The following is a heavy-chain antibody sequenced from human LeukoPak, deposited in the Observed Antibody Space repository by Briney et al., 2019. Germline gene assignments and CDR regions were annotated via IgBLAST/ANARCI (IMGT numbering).Heavy chain of an antibody. V-gene: IGHV1-46*01. CDR3: AKVWPHCGGDCYSDGDLTWYYFDY. CDR2: INPSGGST. J-gene: IGHJ4*02. CDR1: GYTFTSYY. Sequence: ASVKVSCKASGYTFTSYYMHWVRQAPGQGLEWMGIINPSGGSTSYAQKFQGRVTMTRDTSTSTVYMELSSLRSEDTAVYYCAKVWPHCGGDCYSDGDLTWYYFDYWGQGTLVTVSS. D-gene: IGHD2-21*02.